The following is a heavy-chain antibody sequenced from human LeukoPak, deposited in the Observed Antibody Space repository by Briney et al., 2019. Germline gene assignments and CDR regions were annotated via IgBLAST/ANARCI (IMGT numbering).Heavy chain of an antibody. CDR3: ARDSSGYYGFFDY. CDR2: IYDSGNT. Sequence: SETLSLTCTVSGXSISSYYWSWIRQPPGKGLEWIGNIYDSGNTKYNPSLKSRVTISVDTSKNQFSLKLTSVTAADTAVYYCARDSSGYYGFFDYWGQGTLVTVSS. CDR1: GXSISSYY. D-gene: IGHD3-22*01. J-gene: IGHJ4*02. V-gene: IGHV4-59*01.